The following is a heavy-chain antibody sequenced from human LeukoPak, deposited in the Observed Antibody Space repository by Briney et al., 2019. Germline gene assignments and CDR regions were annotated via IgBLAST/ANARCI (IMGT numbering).Heavy chain of an antibody. CDR2: ISGSGRYI. D-gene: IGHD6-19*01. V-gene: IGHV3-21*01. CDR1: GVTFSDYYS. J-gene: IGHJ4*02. CDR3: AREDIAVAGTGFDY. Sequence: GGSLRLSCSASGVTFSDYYSMNWVRQAPGKGLEWVSVISGSGRYIYYGDSVRGRFTISRDNAKNTLYLQMNSLRAEDTAVYYCAREDIAVAGTGFDYWGQGTLVTVSS.